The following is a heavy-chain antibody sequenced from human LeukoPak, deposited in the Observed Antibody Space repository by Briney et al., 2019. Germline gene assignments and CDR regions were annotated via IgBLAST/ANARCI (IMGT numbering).Heavy chain of an antibody. J-gene: IGHJ6*03. V-gene: IGHV4-30-2*01. D-gene: IGHD2-2*02. CDR2: IYHSGST. CDR1: GASISSENYY. CDR3: ARVDSRYCSSTSCYTAGRMDV. Sequence: PSETLSLTCTVSGASISSENYYWTWIRQPPGKGLEWIVYIYHSGSTYYNPSLKSRVTISVDRSKNQFSLKLSSVTAADTAVYYCARVDSRYCSSTSCYTAGRMDVWGKGTTVTVSS.